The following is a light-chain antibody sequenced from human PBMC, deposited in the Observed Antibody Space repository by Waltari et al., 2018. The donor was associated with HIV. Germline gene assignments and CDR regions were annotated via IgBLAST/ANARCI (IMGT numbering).Light chain of an antibody. CDR3: QQYNSLPWT. J-gene: IGKJ1*01. CDR1: QTVNKW. CDR2: QAS. V-gene: IGKV1-5*03. Sequence: DIQLTQSPSTLSTSVGDRVIITCRASQTVNKWLAWYHQKLRRAPRVILYQASTLENGGPSRFSGSASGVDFTLTISSLQPEDLGTYYCQQYNSLPWTFGQGTRV.